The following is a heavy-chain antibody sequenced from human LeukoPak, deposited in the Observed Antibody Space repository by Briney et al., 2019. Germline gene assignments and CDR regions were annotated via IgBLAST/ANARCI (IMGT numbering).Heavy chain of an antibody. D-gene: IGHD1-26*01. V-gene: IGHV2-70*04. J-gene: IGHJ4*02. CDR3: ARMVLPWGSGSYYEEYYFDY. CDR2: IDWDDDK. Sequence: SGPTLVNPTQTLTLTCTFSGFSLSTSGMRVGWIRQPPGKALEWLARIDWDDDKFYSTSLKTRLTISKDTSKNQVVLTMTNMDPVDTATYYCARMVLPWGSGSYYEEYYFDYWGQGTLVTVSS. CDR1: GFSLSTSGMR.